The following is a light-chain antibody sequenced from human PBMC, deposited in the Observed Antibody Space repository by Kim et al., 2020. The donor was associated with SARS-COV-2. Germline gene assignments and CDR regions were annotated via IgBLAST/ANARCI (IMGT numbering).Light chain of an antibody. CDR2: LNRDGSH. Sequence: ASVKPTYDVSSGRCSDASAWHQQQPENGPRYLMQLNRDGSHSKGDGSPDRCSGSSSGAERYLTISSRQSGDEADYYCQTWGSGRVVFGGGTQLTVL. J-gene: IGLJ2*01. V-gene: IGLV4-69*01. CDR3: QTWGSGRVV. CDR1: SGRCSDA.